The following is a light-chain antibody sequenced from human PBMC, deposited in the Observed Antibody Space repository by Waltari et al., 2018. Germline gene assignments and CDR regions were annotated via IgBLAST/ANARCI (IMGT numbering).Light chain of an antibody. CDR1: QGIRND. V-gene: IGKV1-6*01. CDR3: LQDYSYPRT. Sequence: AIQMTQSPSSLSASVGDRVTITCRASQGIRNDLGWYQQKPGDAPKLLIYTASTLQSGVPSRFSGSGSGTDFTLTIPSLQPEDFATYFCLQDYSYPRTFGQGTKVEIK. CDR2: TAS. J-gene: IGKJ1*01.